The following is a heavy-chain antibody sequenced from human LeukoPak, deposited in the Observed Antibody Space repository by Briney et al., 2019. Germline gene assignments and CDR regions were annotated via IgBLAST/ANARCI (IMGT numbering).Heavy chain of an antibody. CDR3: AKVPSGRPPDH. D-gene: IGHD3-10*01. CDR1: GFIFDDHG. J-gene: IGHJ4*02. Sequence: QPGGSLRLSCTASGFIFDDHGIHWVRQAPGKGLEWVSGISWNSYSIHYADSVKGRFTISRDNVKKSLYLEMNSLRPDDTAFYYCAKVPSGRPPDHWGQGTLVTVSS. CDR2: ISWNSYSI. V-gene: IGHV3-9*01.